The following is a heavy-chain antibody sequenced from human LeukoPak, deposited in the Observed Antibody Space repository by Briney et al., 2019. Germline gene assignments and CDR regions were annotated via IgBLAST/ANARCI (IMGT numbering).Heavy chain of an antibody. CDR2: IRYDGNNK. V-gene: IGHV3-30*02. Sequence: GGSLRVSCVASRFTFTTNGMHCVRQAPGKGLEWVALIRYDGNNKDYADSVKGRFIVSRDNSKNTLYMQMNSLRVEDTAVYYCVGVVVMSPYSGQGTLVTVSS. CDR3: VGVVVMSPY. D-gene: IGHD3-22*01. J-gene: IGHJ4*02. CDR1: RFTFTTNG.